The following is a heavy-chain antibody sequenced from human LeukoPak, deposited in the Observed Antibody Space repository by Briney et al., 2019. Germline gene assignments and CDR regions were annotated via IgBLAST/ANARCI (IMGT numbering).Heavy chain of an antibody. Sequence: SETLSLTCTVSGGSISGYYWSWIRQPPGKGLEWIGYIFYSGSINYNPSLKSRVTISVGTSKNQFSLKLSSVTAAHTAVYYCARGEWDLLFDYWGQGTLVTVSS. D-gene: IGHD1-26*01. CDR2: IFYSGSI. CDR1: GGSISGYY. CDR3: ARGEWDLLFDY. J-gene: IGHJ4*02. V-gene: IGHV4-59*01.